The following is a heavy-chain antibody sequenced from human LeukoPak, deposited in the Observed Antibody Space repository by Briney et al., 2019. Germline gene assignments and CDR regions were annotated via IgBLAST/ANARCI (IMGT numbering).Heavy chain of an antibody. D-gene: IGHD2-15*01. CDR3: AKVRDIYCSGGTCFYFDY. J-gene: IGHJ4*02. Sequence: GGSLRLSCAASGFTVSSNYMSWVRQAPGKGLEWVSAISGSGGTTYYADSVKGRFTISRDNSKNTLYLQLNSLRAEDTAVYYCAKVRDIYCSGGTCFYFDYWGQGTLVTVSS. V-gene: IGHV3-23*01. CDR1: GFTVSSNY. CDR2: ISGSGGTT.